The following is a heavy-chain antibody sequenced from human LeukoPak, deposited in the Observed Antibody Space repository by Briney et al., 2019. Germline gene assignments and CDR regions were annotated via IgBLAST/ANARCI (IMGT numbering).Heavy chain of an antibody. J-gene: IGHJ6*03. V-gene: IGHV4-39*07. CDR1: GGSIRSTNYY. CDR3: ARVVVAVAGPYYYYYMDV. Sequence: PSETLSLTCTVSGGSIRSTNYYWGWIRQPPGKGLEWIGEINHSGSTNYNPSLKSRVTISVDTSKNQFSLKLSSVTAADTAVYYCARVVVAVAGPYYYYYMDVWGKGTTVTVSS. CDR2: INHSGST. D-gene: IGHD6-19*01.